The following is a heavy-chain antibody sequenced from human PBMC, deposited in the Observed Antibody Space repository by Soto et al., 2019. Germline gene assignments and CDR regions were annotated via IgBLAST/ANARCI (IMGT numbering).Heavy chain of an antibody. D-gene: IGHD4-17*01. Sequence: XGSLSLSSAASGFPFSSNYMSGVGQAPGKGLEWVSVIYSGGSTYYADSVKGRFTISRDNSKNTLYLQMNSLRAEDTAVYYCAREPNDHGDYPSGAEDYYYGMDVCGQRTTVTVSS. CDR3: AREPNDHGDYPSGAEDYYYGMDV. CDR1: GFPFSSNY. CDR2: IYSGGST. V-gene: IGHV3-53*01. J-gene: IGHJ6*02.